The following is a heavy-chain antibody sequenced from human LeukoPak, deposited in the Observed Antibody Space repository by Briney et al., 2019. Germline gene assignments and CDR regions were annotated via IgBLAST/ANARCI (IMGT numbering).Heavy chain of an antibody. V-gene: IGHV1-2*02. J-gene: IGHJ4*02. CDR3: ARAIMITFGGVIVDDY. CDR2: INPNSGGT. Sequence: ASVKVSCKASGYTLTGYYMHWVRQAPAQGLEWMGWINPNSGGTNYAQKFQSRVTMTRDTSISTAYMELSRLRSDDTAVYYCARAIMITFGGVIVDDYWGQGTLVTVSS. D-gene: IGHD3-16*02. CDR1: GYTLTGYY.